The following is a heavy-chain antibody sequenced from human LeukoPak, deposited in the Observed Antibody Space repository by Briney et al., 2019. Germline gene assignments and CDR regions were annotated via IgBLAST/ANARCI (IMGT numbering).Heavy chain of an antibody. J-gene: IGHJ4*02. Sequence: PGGSLXXSCAASGFTFSSYGMHWVRQAPGKGLEGVAFIRYDGSNKYYADSVKGRFTISRDNAKNTLYLQMNSLRAEDTAVYYCAKDYFRYEYSSSSCDYWGQGTLVTVSS. CDR1: GFTFSSYG. D-gene: IGHD6-6*01. V-gene: IGHV3-30*02. CDR3: AKDYFRYEYSSSSCDY. CDR2: IRYDGSNK.